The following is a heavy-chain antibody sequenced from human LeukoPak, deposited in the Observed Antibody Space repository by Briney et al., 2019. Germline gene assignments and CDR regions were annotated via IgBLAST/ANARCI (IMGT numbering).Heavy chain of an antibody. J-gene: IGHJ6*02. D-gene: IGHD5-12*01. CDR3: ARDGYSGYFHYYYGMVV. CDR2: ISSSSSYI. CDR1: GFTFSSYS. V-gene: IGHV3-21*01. Sequence: GGSLRLSCAASGFTFSSYSMNWVRQAPGKGLEWVSSISSSSSYIYYADSVKGRFTISRDNAKNSLYLQMNSLRAEDTAVYYCARDGYSGYFHYYYGMVVWGQGTTVTVSS.